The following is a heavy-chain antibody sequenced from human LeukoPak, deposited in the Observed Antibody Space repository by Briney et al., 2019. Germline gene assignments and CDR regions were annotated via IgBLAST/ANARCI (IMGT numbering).Heavy chain of an antibody. Sequence: ASVKVSCKASGYTFTSYGISWVRQAPGQGLEWMGWISAYNGNTNYAQKLQGRVTMTTDTSTSTAYMELRSLRSDDTAVYYCARDLRIAAPVILAYWGQGTLVTVSS. CDR2: ISAYNGNT. CDR3: ARDLRIAAPVILAY. CDR1: GYTFTSYG. J-gene: IGHJ4*02. V-gene: IGHV1-18*01. D-gene: IGHD6-13*01.